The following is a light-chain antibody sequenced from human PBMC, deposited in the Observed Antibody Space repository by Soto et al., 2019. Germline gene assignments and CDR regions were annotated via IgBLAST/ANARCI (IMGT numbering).Light chain of an antibody. J-gene: IGKJ1*01. V-gene: IGKV3-20*01. CDR1: QSISSSY. CDR2: GAS. Sequence: EIVLTQSPGTLSLSPGERATLSCRASQSISSSYLAWYQQKPGQAPRLLIYGASSRATGIPDRFSGSGSGTDFTLTINRLEPEDFAVYYCQQYGSLSWAVGQGTKV. CDR3: QQYGSLSWA.